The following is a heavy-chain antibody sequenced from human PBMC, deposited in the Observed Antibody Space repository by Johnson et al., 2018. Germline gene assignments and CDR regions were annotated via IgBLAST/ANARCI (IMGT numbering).Heavy chain of an antibody. J-gene: IGHJ3*02. CDR2: ISAYNGNT. CDR1: GYTFTSYG. Sequence: VQLVETGAEVKKPGASVKVSCKASGYTFTSYGISWVRQAPGQGLEWMGWISAYNGNTNYAQKLQGRVTMTKDTSTSTAYMELRSRRSDDTAVYYCARTSATVDAFDIWGQGTMVTVSS. CDR3: ARTSATVDAFDI. V-gene: IGHV1-18*01. D-gene: IGHD1-26*01.